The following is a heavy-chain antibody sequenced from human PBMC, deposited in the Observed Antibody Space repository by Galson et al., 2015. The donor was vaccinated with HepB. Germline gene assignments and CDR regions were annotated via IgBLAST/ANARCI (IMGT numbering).Heavy chain of an antibody. V-gene: IGHV1-69*13. CDR1: GGTFSSYA. CDR2: IIPIFGTA. CDR3: AMGHYDSSGYYYTYYYYYGMDV. Sequence: SVKVSCKASGGTFSSYAISWVRQAPGQGLEWMGGIIPIFGTANYAQKFQGRVTITADESTSTAYMELSSLRSEDTAVYYCAMGHYDSSGYYYTYYYYYGMDVWGQGTTVTVSS. D-gene: IGHD3-22*01. J-gene: IGHJ6*02.